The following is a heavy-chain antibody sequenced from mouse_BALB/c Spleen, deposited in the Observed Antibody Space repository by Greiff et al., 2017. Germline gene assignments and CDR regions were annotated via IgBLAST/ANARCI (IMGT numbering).Heavy chain of an antibody. CDR1: GYTFTSYY. CDR3: ASDMYGGVYYAIDY. CDR2: IYPGDGST. V-gene: IGHV1S56*01. D-gene: IGHD2-14*01. Sequence: VQLQQSGPELVKPGASVKMSCKASGYTFTSYYIHWVKQRPGQGLEWIGWIYPGDGSTKYNEKFKGKTTLTADKSSSTAYMLLSSLTSEDSAIYFCASDMYGGVYYAIDYWGQGTSVTVSS. J-gene: IGHJ4*01.